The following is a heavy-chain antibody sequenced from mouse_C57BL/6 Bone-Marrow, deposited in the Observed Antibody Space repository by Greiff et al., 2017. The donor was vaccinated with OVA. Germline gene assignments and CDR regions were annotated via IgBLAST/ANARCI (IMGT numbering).Heavy chain of an antibody. Sequence: VQLQQSGAELMKPGASVKLSCKATGYTFTGYWIEWVKQRPGHGLEWIGEILPGSGSTNYNAKFKGKATFTADTSSNTAYMQLSSLTTEDSAIYYCARDDDGYNGNYFDYWGQGTTLTVSS. D-gene: IGHD2-3*01. V-gene: IGHV1-9*01. J-gene: IGHJ2*01. CDR1: GYTFTGYW. CDR2: ILPGSGST. CDR3: ARDDDGYNGNYFDY.